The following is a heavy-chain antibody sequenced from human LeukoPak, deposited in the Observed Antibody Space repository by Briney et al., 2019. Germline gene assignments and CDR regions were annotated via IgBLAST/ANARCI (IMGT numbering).Heavy chain of an antibody. D-gene: IGHD5-18*01. Sequence: SVKVSCKTSGGTFSTYTFSWVRLAPGQGLEWMGWIAAILRNTNNLPKLQDRPTISADESTKTPSMKLRSLTSEDTAVYFCARATHGYFGQLHFDFWGPGTRVTV. CDR3: ARATHGYFGQLHFDF. CDR2: IAAILRNT. V-gene: IGHV1-69*02. J-gene: IGHJ4*02. CDR1: GGTFSTYT.